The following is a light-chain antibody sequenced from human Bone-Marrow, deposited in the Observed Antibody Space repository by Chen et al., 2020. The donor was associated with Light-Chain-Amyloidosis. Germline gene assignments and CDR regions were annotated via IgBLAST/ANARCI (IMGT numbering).Light chain of an antibody. CDR1: SGDVGGDNH. J-gene: IGLJ1*01. V-gene: IGLV2-14*01. CDR2: EVT. CDR3: SSYTITNTLV. Sequence: QSPLSHPPSVSGSPGQSITISCTGTSGDVGGDNHVSWYQQHPDKAPKLMIYEVTNRPSWVPDRFSGSKSDNTASLTISGLQTEDEADYFCSSYTITNTLVFGSGTRVTVL.